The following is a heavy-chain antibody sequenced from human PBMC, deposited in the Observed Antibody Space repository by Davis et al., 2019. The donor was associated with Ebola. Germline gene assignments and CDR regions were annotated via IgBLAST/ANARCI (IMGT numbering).Heavy chain of an antibody. V-gene: IGHV4-34*01. J-gene: IGHJ5*02. CDR2: INHSGST. D-gene: IGHD2-21*01. Sequence: GSLRLSCAVYGGSFSGYYWSWIRQPPGKGLEWIGEINHSGSTNYNPPLKSRVTISVDTSKNQFSLKLSSVTAADTAVYYCARHMGWFDPWGQGTLVTVSS. CDR3: ARHMGWFDP. CDR1: GGSFSGYY.